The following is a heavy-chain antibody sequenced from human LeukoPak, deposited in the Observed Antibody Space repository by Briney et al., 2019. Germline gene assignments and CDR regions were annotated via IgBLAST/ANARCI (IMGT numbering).Heavy chain of an antibody. CDR2: ISHSGTT. V-gene: IGHV4-38-2*01. D-gene: IGHD2-2*01. J-gene: IGHJ5*02. CDR1: GYSISSAYY. CDR3: ARFGSTSGSGFDP. Sequence: PSETLSLTCAVSGYSISSAYYWGWIRQPPGKGLEWIGTISHSGTTYFNPSLKSRVTIFLDTSKNQFSLKLTSVTAADTAVYYCARFGSTSGSGFDPWGQGTLATVSS.